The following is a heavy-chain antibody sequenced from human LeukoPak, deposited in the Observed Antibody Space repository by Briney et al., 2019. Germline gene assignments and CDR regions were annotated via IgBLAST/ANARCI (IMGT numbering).Heavy chain of an antibody. CDR3: ARANFLYCSSTTCLFDY. Sequence: ASVKVSCKASGYTFTDYYMHWVRQAPGKGFEWMGWINPNDGDTNYAQKFQGRVTMTRDTSISTAHMEVSRLRSDDTAVYYCARANFLYCSSTTCLFDYWGQGTLVTVSS. V-gene: IGHV1-2*02. CDR1: GYTFTDYY. J-gene: IGHJ4*02. D-gene: IGHD2-2*01. CDR2: INPNDGDT.